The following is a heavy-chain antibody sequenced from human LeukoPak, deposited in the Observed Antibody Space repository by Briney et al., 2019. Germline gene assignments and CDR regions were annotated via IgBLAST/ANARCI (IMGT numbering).Heavy chain of an antibody. CDR1: GCSIVSGHY. CDR3: ARSSGGGGHDS. V-gene: IGHV4-38-2*02. Sequence: PSGPLSLTCTVSGCSIVSGHYWAWLRQPPGKGLEWVGCVYYSGTYYKSSLTSRVTISMDAARNQFSLKLTSVTAADSAFYFCARSSGGGGHDSWGQGTLVTVSS. J-gene: IGHJ5*01. CDR2: VYYSGT. D-gene: IGHD6-25*01.